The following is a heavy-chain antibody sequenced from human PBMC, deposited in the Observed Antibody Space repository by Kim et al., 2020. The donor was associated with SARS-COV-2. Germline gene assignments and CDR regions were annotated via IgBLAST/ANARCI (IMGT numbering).Heavy chain of an antibody. CDR3: AVGYYDSSGYYYGGTARYYGMDV. J-gene: IGHJ6*02. Sequence: GGSLRLSCAASGFTFSSYSMNWVRQAPGKGLEWVSSINSSSSYIYYADSVKGRFTISRDNAKNSLYLQMNSLRAEDTAVYYCAVGYYDSSGYYYGGTARYYGMDVWGQGTTVTVSS. CDR1: GFTFSSYS. CDR2: INSSSSYI. D-gene: IGHD3-22*01. V-gene: IGHV3-21*01.